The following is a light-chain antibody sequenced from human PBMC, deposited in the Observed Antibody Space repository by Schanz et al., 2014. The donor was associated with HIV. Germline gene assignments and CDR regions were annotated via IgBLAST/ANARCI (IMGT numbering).Light chain of an antibody. V-gene: IGLV2-8*01. CDR2: DVS. J-gene: IGLJ2*01. CDR3: CSYAGSNNLL. Sequence: QSVLTQPASVSGSPGQSITISCTGTSSDVGGYNYVSWYQQHPGKAPKLMIYDVSKRPSGVPDRFSGSKSGNTASLTISGLQAEDEADYYCCSYAGSNNLLFGGGTKLTVL. CDR1: SSDVGGYNY.